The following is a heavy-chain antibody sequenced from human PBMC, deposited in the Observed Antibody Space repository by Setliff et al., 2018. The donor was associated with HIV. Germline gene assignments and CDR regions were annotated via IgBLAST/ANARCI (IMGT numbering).Heavy chain of an antibody. J-gene: IGHJ6*03. D-gene: IGHD5-18*01. V-gene: IGHV3-30*02. Sequence: GGSLRLSCAASGFTFSNYAMTWVRQAPGKGLEWVAFIRYDGSNKYYADSVKGRFTISRDNSKNTLYLQMNSLRAEDTAVYYCARDQWGYSYGYYYYYYMDVWGKGTTVTVSS. CDR1: GFTFSNYA. CDR3: ARDQWGYSYGYYYYYYMDV. CDR2: IRYDGSNK.